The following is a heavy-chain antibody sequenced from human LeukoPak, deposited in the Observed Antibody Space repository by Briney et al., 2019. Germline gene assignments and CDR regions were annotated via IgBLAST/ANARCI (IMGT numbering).Heavy chain of an antibody. V-gene: IGHV3-48*04. D-gene: IGHD4/OR15-4a*01. CDR1: GFTFSTYS. CDR2: ISGGGETR. Sequence: GGSLRLSCAASGFTFSTYSMNWVRQAPEKGLEWISYISGGGETRYYADSVKGRFTISRDNGKNSLYLQMNSLRAEDTAVYYCARDASGANLPFDYWGQGTQVTVSS. J-gene: IGHJ4*02. CDR3: ARDASGANLPFDY.